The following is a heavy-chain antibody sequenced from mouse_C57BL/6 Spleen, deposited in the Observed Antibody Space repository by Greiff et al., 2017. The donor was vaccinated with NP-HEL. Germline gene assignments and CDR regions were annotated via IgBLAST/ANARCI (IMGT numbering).Heavy chain of an antibody. J-gene: IGHJ2*01. CDR2: IYPGDGDT. CDR1: GYAFSSSW. CDR3: ARFGQLRPYFDY. Sequence: QVQLQHSGPELVKPGASVKISCKASGYAFSSSWMNWVKQRPGKGLEWIGRIYPGDGDTNYNGKFKGKATLTPDKSSSTAYMQLSSLPSEDSAVYFCARFGQLRPYFDYWGQGTTLTVSS. V-gene: IGHV1-82*01. D-gene: IGHD3-2*02.